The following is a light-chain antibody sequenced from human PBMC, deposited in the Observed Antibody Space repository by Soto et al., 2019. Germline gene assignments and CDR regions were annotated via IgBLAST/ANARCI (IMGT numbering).Light chain of an antibody. CDR3: SSYAGSNNYV. Sequence: QSALTQPLSASGSTGQSVTISCTGTSSDVGGYNYVSWYQHHPGKAPKVLIYEVTKRPSGVPDRFSGSKSGNSASLTVSGLQAEDEADYYCSSYAGSNNYVFGTGTKLTVL. J-gene: IGLJ1*01. CDR1: SSDVGGYNY. CDR2: EVT. V-gene: IGLV2-8*01.